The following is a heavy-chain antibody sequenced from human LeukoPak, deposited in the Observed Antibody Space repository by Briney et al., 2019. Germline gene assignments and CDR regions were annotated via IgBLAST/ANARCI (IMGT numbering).Heavy chain of an antibody. Sequence: ASVKVSCKASGYTFTGYYMHWVRQAPGQGLEWMGWINPNSGGTNYAQKFQGRVTMTRDTSISTAYMELSRLRSDDTAVYYCARDHYYYGSGTYSQGYGMDVWGQGTTVTVSS. V-gene: IGHV1-2*02. J-gene: IGHJ6*02. CDR1: GYTFTGYY. D-gene: IGHD3-10*01. CDR2: INPNSGGT. CDR3: ARDHYYYGSGTYSQGYGMDV.